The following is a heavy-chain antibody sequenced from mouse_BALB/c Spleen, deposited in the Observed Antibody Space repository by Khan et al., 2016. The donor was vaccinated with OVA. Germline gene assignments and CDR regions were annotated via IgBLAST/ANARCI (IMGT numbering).Heavy chain of an antibody. J-gene: IGHJ2*01. D-gene: IGHD1-1*01. CDR1: GYSITSDYA. Sequence: EVQLQESGPGLVKPSQSLSLTCTVTGYSITSDYAWNWIRQFPGNKLEWMGYISYSGSTSSNPSLKRRISITRYTSTSTFFLLLNAVTTEDTATYYCARDYGSSYYYFDYWGEGTTLTVSS. CDR3: ARDYGSSYYYFDY. CDR2: ISYSGST. V-gene: IGHV3-2*02.